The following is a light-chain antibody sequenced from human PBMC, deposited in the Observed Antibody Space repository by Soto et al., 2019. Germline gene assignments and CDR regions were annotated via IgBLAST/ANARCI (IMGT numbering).Light chain of an antibody. Sequence: ELVLTQSPVTLSLSPGERSTLSFRACHSVSSSYLAWYQQKPGQAPRLLIYGASKRPTGFPARFSGSGSGTDFTLTISSLQSEDFAVYYCQQYNNWPWTFGQGTKVDIK. CDR2: GAS. CDR3: QQYNNWPWT. V-gene: IGKV3-15*01. J-gene: IGKJ1*01. CDR1: HSVSSSY.